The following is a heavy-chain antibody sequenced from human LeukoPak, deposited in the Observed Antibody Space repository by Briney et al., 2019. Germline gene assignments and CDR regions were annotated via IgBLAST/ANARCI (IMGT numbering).Heavy chain of an antibody. CDR2: ISSSSSYR. CDR1: GFTFSSYS. Sequence: PGGSLRLSCAASGFTFSSYSMNWVRQAPGKGLEWVSSISSSSSYRYYADSVKGRFTISRDNAKNSLYLQMNSLRAEDTAVYYCARDDYGSGSYYYHWGQGTLITVSS. D-gene: IGHD3-10*01. CDR3: ARDDYGSGSYYYH. J-gene: IGHJ5*02. V-gene: IGHV3-21*01.